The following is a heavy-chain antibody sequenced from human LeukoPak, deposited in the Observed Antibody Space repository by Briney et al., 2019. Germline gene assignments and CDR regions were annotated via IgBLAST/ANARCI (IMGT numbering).Heavy chain of an antibody. V-gene: IGHV3-7*04. J-gene: IGHJ4*02. Sequence: GGSLRLSCATSGFNFSDSRMTWVRQAPGKGLQWMANINRDGTEKHFLDSVEGRFTISRDNAKKSLYLQMSSLRPQDTAVYFCVRGDWYFESWGQGTLVTVSS. CDR1: GFNFSDSR. CDR3: VRGDWYFES. CDR2: INRDGTEK. D-gene: IGHD2-21*01.